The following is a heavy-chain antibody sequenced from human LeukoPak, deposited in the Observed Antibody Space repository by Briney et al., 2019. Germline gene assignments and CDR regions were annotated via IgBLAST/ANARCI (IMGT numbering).Heavy chain of an antibody. CDR3: ASGYSGYDYPGYYYYYMDV. V-gene: IGHV4-34*01. D-gene: IGHD5-12*01. Sequence: KPSETLSLTCAVYGGSFSGYYWSWIRQPPGKGLEWIGEINHSGSTNYNPSLKSRVTISVDTSKNQFSLKLSSVTAADTAVYYCASGYSGYDYPGYYYYYMDVWGKGTTVTVSS. CDR2: INHSGST. CDR1: GGSFSGYY. J-gene: IGHJ6*03.